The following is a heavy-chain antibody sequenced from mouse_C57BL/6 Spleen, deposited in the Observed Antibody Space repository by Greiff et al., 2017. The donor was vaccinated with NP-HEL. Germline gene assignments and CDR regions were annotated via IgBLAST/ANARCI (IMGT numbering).Heavy chain of an antibody. CDR2: INPYNGGT. CDR1: GYTFTDYY. Sequence: EVQLQQSGPVLVKPGASVKMSCKASGYTFTDYYMNWVKQSHGKSLEWIGVINPYNGGTSYNQKFKGKATLTVDKSSSTAYMELNSLTSEDSAVYYCARDYYGSPAWFAYWGQRTLVTVSA. J-gene: IGHJ3*01. V-gene: IGHV1-19*01. D-gene: IGHD1-1*01. CDR3: ARDYYGSPAWFAY.